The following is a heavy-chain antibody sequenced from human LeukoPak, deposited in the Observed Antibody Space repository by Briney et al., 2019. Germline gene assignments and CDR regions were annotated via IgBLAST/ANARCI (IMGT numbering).Heavy chain of an antibody. Sequence: SETLSLTCTVSGGSISSGSYYWGWIRQPPGKGLEWIGSIYYSGSTYYNPSLKSRVTISVDTSKNQFSLKLSSVTAADTAVYYCARDSYYDSSGSSRNFDPWGQGTLVTVSS. CDR2: IYYSGST. J-gene: IGHJ5*02. V-gene: IGHV4-39*07. D-gene: IGHD3-22*01. CDR3: ARDSYYDSSGSSRNFDP. CDR1: GGSISSGSYY.